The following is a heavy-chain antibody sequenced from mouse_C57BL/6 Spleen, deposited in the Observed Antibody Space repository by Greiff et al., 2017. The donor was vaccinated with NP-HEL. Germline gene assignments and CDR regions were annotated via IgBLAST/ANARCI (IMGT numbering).Heavy chain of an antibody. CDR3: ATDYDGYWYFDG. J-gene: IGHJ1*03. V-gene: IGHV1-82*01. CDR2: IYPGDGDT. D-gene: IGHD2-4*01. CDR1: GYAFSSSW. Sequence: VQLQQSGPELVKPGASVKISCKASGYAFSSSWMNWVKQRPGKGLEWIGRIYPGDGDTNYNGKFKGKATLTADNSSSTAYMQLSSLTSEDSAVYFCATDYDGYWYFDGWGTGTTVTVSS.